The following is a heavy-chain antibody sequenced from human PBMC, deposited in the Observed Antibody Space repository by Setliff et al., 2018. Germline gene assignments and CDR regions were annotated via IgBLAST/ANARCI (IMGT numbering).Heavy chain of an antibody. CDR1: GFIFRDYT. Sequence: HPGGSLRLSCAASGFIFRDYTMVWVRQAPGKGLEWVAGVIQGGSGVYADSVKGRSTISRDNSRNTFLLQMNNLRAEDTATYYCAKDRVNDGYWDFDSWGQGIVVTVSS. J-gene: IGHJ4*02. CDR2: VIQGGSG. CDR3: AKDRVNDGYWDFDS. D-gene: IGHD1-1*01. V-gene: IGHV3-23*03.